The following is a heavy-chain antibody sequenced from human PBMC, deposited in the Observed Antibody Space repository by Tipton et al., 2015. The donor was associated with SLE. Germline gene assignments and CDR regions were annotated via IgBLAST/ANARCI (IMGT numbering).Heavy chain of an antibody. CDR3: ARAVFYYDWSSYYRTPSLAYFCY. D-gene: IGHD3-22*01. CDR2: IYSSGGT. V-gene: IGHV4-61*08. CDR1: GGSISSGGYY. Sequence: TLSLTCNVSGGSISSGGYYWSWIRQHPGKGLEWIGYIYSSGGTYYSTSLTSRVTISEDSSKNQSSLRVTSVTAADTAVYYCARAVFYYDWSSYYRTPSLAYFCYWGYVTLVIVSS. J-gene: IGHJ4*01.